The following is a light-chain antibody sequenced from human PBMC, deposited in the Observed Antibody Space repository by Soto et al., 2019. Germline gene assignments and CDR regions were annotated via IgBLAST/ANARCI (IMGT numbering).Light chain of an antibody. Sequence: ETVMTQSPATLSVSPGERATLSCRASQSVNSKLAWYQQKPGQAPRLLIHDASTRATGIPVRFSGSGSGTEFTLTISILQSEDFAVYYCQQYNNWPLGFVGGTKVEIK. CDR1: QSVNSK. CDR2: DAS. CDR3: QQYNNWPLG. J-gene: IGKJ4*01. V-gene: IGKV3-15*01.